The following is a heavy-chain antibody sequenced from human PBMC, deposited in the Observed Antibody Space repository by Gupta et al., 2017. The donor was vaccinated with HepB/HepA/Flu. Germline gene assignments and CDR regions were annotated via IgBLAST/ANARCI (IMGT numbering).Heavy chain of an antibody. CDR1: GDSTSTSY. CDR3: ARQIGGYRGVTWTDWYFDL. D-gene: IGHD5-12*01. J-gene: IGHJ2*01. V-gene: IGHV4-59*01. Sequence: QVQLHESGPGLVKSSETLPLTCNVSGDSTSTSYWSWIRQPPGKGLEWMGYIYKSGRTSYNPNLKRRVTISVDTSKNEFSLSLTSLTAEDMAVYYWARQIGGYRGVTWTDWYFDLWGRGTPVTVSS. CDR2: IYKSGRT.